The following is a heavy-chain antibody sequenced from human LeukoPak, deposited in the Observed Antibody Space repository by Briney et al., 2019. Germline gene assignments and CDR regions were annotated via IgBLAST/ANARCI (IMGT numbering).Heavy chain of an antibody. CDR3: ARRDDDAFDN. V-gene: IGHV5-51*01. Sequence: GESLKISCKGPGYSFTSYWVGWVRQMPGKGLEWMAIIYPGDSDTRYSPSFQGQVTISADKSISTAYLQWSSLKASDTAMYYCARRDDDAFDNWGQGTMVTVSS. CDR2: IYPGDSDT. CDR1: GYSFTSYW. J-gene: IGHJ3*02.